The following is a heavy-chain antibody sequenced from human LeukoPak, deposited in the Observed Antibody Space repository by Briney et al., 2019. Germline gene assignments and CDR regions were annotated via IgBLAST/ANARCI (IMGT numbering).Heavy chain of an antibody. V-gene: IGHV3-74*01. CDR1: GFAFSSYW. D-gene: IGHD2-15*01. J-gene: IGHJ4*02. Sequence: PGGSLRLSCAASGFAFSSYWMHWVRQAPGKGLVWVSRIHSDGNSTTYADSVKGRFTISRDNAKSTLYLQMNSLRAEDTAVYYCAKDLWGFVEVAAILDYWGQGTLVTVSS. CDR2: IHSDGNST. CDR3: AKDLWGFVEVAAILDY.